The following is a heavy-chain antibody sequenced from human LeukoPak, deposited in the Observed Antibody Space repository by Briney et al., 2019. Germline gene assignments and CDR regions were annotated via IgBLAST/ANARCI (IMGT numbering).Heavy chain of an antibody. CDR1: GGSISSYY. Sequence: SETLSLTCTVSGGSISSYYWSWIRQPPGKGLEWIGYIYYSGSTNYNPSLKSRVTISVDTSKNQFSLKLSSLTAADTAVYYCARVGREGYNFHYWGQGTLVTVSS. CDR2: IYYSGST. J-gene: IGHJ4*02. D-gene: IGHD5-24*01. CDR3: ARVGREGYNFHY. V-gene: IGHV4-59*12.